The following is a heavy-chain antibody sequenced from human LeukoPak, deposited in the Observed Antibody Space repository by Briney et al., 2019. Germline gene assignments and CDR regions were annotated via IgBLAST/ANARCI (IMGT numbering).Heavy chain of an antibody. CDR1: GGSISSYY. CDR3: ARGPLDLYSSSWLLFDY. D-gene: IGHD6-13*01. J-gene: IGHJ4*02. V-gene: IGHV4-59*01. CDR2: IYYSGST. Sequence: PSETLSLTCTVSGGSISSYYWSWIRQPPGKGLEWIGYIYYSGSTNYNPSLESRVTISVDTSKNQFSLKLSSVTAADTAVYYCARGPLDLYSSSWLLFDYWGQGTLVTVSS.